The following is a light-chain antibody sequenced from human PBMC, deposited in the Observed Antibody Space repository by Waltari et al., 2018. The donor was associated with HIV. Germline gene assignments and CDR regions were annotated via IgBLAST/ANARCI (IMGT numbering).Light chain of an antibody. Sequence: QSVLTQPPSVSGTPGQRVTISCSGSSSNVGRTYVYWYQQLPGTAPNPLIYRDNQRPSGVPDRFSGSKSGTSASLAISGLRSEDEADYHCAAWDDSLSALVFGGGTKLAVL. J-gene: IGLJ2*01. CDR1: SSNVGRTY. CDR3: AAWDDSLSALV. V-gene: IGLV1-47*01. CDR2: RDN.